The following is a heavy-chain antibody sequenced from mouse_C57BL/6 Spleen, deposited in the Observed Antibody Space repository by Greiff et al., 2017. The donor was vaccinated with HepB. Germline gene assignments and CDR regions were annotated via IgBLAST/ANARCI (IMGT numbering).Heavy chain of an antibody. J-gene: IGHJ1*03. CDR1: GFTFSDYY. V-gene: IGHV5-16*01. D-gene: IGHD1-1*01. Sequence: EVKLVESEGGLVQPGSSMKLSCTASGFTFSDYYMAWVRQVPEKGLEWVANINYDGSSTYYLDSLKSRFIISRDNAKNILYLQMSSLKSEDTATYYCARDRAPYYGSSPWYFDVWGTGTTVTVSS. CDR3: ARDRAPYYGSSPWYFDV. CDR2: INYDGSST.